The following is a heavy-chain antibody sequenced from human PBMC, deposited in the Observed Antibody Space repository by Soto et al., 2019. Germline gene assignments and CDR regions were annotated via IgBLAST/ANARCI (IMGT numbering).Heavy chain of an antibody. V-gene: IGHV4-59*12. CDR3: ARTYDSNGYANEFDS. Sequence: QVVLQESGPGLVKPSETLSLTCSVSGRSITSYYWSWVRQPPGKGLEWIGYIYDNGITSQNPSLKSRVTMSADTSQIQFSMKLTSVTGADTAVYYCARTYDSNGYANEFDSWGQGMLVTVTS. J-gene: IGHJ4*02. D-gene: IGHD3-22*01. CDR1: GRSITSYY. CDR2: IYDNGIT.